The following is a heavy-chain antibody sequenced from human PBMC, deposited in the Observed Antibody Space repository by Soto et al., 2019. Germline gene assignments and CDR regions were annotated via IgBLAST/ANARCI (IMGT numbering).Heavy chain of an antibody. D-gene: IGHD1-26*01. CDR1: GFTFSSYW. Sequence: EVQLVESGGGLVQPGESLRLSCAASGFTFSSYWMTWVRQAPGKGLEWVANIKQEGSEKYYVDSVRGRFTMSRDNAKNSLYLQMNSLRAEDTAVYYCARVVGATQMDFDYWGQGTLVTVSS. V-gene: IGHV3-7*01. CDR2: IKQEGSEK. J-gene: IGHJ4*02. CDR3: ARVVGATQMDFDY.